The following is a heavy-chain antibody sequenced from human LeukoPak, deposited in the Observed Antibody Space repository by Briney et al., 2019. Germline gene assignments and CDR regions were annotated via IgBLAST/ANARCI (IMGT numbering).Heavy chain of an antibody. D-gene: IGHD3-10*01. V-gene: IGHV3-30*02. CDR3: AKQWGFYYYGSGSYGSDFDY. CDR1: GFTFSSYG. J-gene: IGHJ4*02. Sequence: GGSLRLSCAASGFTFSSYGMHWVRQAPGKGLEWVAFIRYDGSNKYYADSVKGRFTISRDNSKNTLYLQMNSLRAEDTAVYYCAKQWGFYYYGSGSYGSDFDYWGQGTLVTVSS. CDR2: IRYDGSNK.